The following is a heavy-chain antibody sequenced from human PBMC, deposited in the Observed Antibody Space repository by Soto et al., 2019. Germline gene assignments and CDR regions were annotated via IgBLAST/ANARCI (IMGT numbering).Heavy chain of an antibody. J-gene: IGHJ4*02. CDR2: ITWSGDDV. V-gene: IGHV3-9*01. CDR3: VKAGKRAFPLGNHFDH. D-gene: IGHD7-27*01. CDR1: GLNFEDYA. Sequence: PGGSLRLSCAASGLNFEDYAMPWVLKVPGKGLEWVSGITWSGDDVAYADSVKGRFTISRDNAKSTLYMQMKSLSVEDTALYYCVKAGKRAFPLGNHFDHCGQGTLVTVPS.